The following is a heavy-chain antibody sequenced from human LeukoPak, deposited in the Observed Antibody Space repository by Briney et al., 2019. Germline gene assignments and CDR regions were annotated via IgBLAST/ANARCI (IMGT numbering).Heavy chain of an antibody. CDR3: ATSDRQFCSPTSCYMPFDY. D-gene: IGHD2-2*02. CDR2: FNPRDGET. CDR1: GFSLTELS. Sequence: ASVKVSCKVSGFSLTELSMHWVRQAPGKGPEWMGGFNPRDGETYFAQNFQGRVTLTEDTSTDTSSMELRSLKSDDTAVYYSATSDRQFCSPTSCYMPFDYWGQGTLVIVSS. V-gene: IGHV1-24*01. J-gene: IGHJ4*02.